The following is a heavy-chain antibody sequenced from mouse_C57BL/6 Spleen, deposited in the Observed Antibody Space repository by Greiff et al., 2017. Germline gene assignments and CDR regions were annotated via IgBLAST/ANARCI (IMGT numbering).Heavy chain of an antibody. CDR2: ISNKANGYKT. J-gene: IGHJ1*03. CDR1: GFTFTDYY. Sequence: EVQRVESGGGLVQPGGSLSLSCAASGFTFTDYYMSWVRQPPGKALEWLGFISNKANGYKTEYSASVKGRFTISSENSQSSLYLQMNALGAEASATYYCAREGPFDVWGTGTPVTVSS. CDR3: AREGPFDV. V-gene: IGHV7-3*01.